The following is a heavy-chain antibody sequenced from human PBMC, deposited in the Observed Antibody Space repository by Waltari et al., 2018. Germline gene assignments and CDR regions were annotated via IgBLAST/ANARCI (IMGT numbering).Heavy chain of an antibody. V-gene: IGHV1-24*01. J-gene: IGHJ2*01. CDR1: GSTLTELS. CDR2: FEPEDGET. D-gene: IGHD6-6*01. Sequence: QVQLVQSGAAVKKPGASVKVSCKVSGSTLTELSIHWVRQSPGKGLEWMGGFEPEDGETIYAQKVQGRVTMTEDTSTDTDYMELSSLRSEDTAVYYGAIQGVSVSAPSYWYFDLWGRGTLVTVSS. CDR3: AIQGVSVSAPSYWYFDL.